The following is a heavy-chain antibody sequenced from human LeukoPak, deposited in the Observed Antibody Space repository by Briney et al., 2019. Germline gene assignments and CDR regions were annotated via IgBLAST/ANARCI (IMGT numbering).Heavy chain of an antibody. J-gene: IGHJ4*02. CDR1: GYTFTSYY. D-gene: IGHD3-22*01. CDR2: INPSGGST. CDR3: ARGRKWLYFDY. V-gene: IGHV1-46*01. Sequence: GASVKVSCKASGYTFTSYYMHWVRQAPGQGLEWMGIINPSGGSTSYAQKFQGRVTMTRDTSISTAYMELSRLRSDDTAVYYCARGRKWLYFDYWGQGTLVTVSS.